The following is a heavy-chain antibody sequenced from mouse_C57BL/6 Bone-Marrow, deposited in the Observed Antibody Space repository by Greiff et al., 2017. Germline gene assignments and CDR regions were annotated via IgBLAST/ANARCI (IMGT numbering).Heavy chain of an antibody. V-gene: IGHV1-26*01. Sequence: VQLQQSGPELVKPGASVKISCKASGYTFTDYYMNWVKQSHGKSLEWIGDINPNNGGTSYKQKFKGKATLTVDKSSSTAYMEIRSLTSEDSAVYYCARVYGSSVPNFYYAMDYWGQGTSVTVSS. D-gene: IGHD1-1*01. CDR2: INPNNGGT. CDR1: GYTFTDYY. CDR3: ARVYGSSVPNFYYAMDY. J-gene: IGHJ4*01.